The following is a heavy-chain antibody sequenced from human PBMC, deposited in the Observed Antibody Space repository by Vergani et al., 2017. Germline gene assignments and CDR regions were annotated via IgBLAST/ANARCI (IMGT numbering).Heavy chain of an antibody. CDR3: AEPPSGVSGSGSYIPPFDY. CDR1: GFTFSSYA. V-gene: IGHV3-23*04. Sequence: EVQLVESGGGLVQPGGSLRLSCAASGFTFSSYAMSWVRQAPGKGLEWVSAISGSGGSTYYADSVKGRFTISRVNSKNTLYLQMNSLRAEDTAVYYCAEPPSGVSGSGSYIPPFDYWGQGTLVTVSS. D-gene: IGHD3-10*01. CDR2: ISGSGGST. J-gene: IGHJ4*02.